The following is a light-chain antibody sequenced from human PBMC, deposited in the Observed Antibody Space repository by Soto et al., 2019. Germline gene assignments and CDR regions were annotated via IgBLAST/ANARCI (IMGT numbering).Light chain of an antibody. V-gene: IGLV1-40*01. CDR1: SSNIGAGYD. Sequence: QSVLTQPPSVSGAPGQRGTISCTGSSSNIGAGYDVHWYQQLPGTAPKLLIYGNSNRPSGVPDRFSGSKSGTSASLAITGLQAEDEADYYCQSYASSLSGVFGGGTKLTVL. J-gene: IGLJ3*02. CDR2: GNS. CDR3: QSYASSLSGV.